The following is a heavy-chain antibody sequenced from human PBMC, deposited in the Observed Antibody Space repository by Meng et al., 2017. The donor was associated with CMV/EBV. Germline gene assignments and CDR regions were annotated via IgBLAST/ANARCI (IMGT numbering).Heavy chain of an antibody. D-gene: IGHD3-3*01. V-gene: IGHV1-8*03. J-gene: IGHJ6*02. CDR2: MNPNSGNT. CDR3: ARVYPTIFGVVSSMDV. Sequence: ASVKVSCKASGYTFTSYDINWVRQATGQGLEWMGWMNPNSGNTGYAQKFQGRVTITRNTSISTAYMELSSLRSEDTAVYYCARVYPTIFGVVSSMDVWGQGTTVTVSS. CDR1: GYTFTSYD.